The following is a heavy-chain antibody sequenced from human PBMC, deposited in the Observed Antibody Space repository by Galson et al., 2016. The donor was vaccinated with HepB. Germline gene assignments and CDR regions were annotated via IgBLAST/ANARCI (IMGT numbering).Heavy chain of an antibody. CDR3: ARSRPREGGYFYGMDV. V-gene: IGHV3-30*04. D-gene: IGHD2-21*01. Sequence: SLRLSCAASGFTFSNYAMHWVRQAPGKGLEWVAVVSYDVNRRYYADSVKGRFTISRDNSKNTLYMEANSLRGEDMAIYYCARSRPREGGYFYGMDVWGNGTTVIVSS. J-gene: IGHJ6*04. CDR2: VSYDVNRR. CDR1: GFTFSNYA.